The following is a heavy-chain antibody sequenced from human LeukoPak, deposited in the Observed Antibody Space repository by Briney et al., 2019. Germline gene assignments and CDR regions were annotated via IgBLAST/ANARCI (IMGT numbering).Heavy chain of an antibody. J-gene: IGHJ4*02. CDR3: ARGYSNYYFDY. V-gene: IGHV3-21*01. D-gene: IGHD4-11*01. CDR1: GFTFSSYS. CDR2: IAGSSSYI. Sequence: KPGGSLRLSCAASGFTFSSYSMHWVRQAPGKGLEWVSSIAGSSSYIYYADSVKGRFTISRDNANSSLYLQMNSLRADDTAVYYCARGYSNYYFDYWGQGTLVTVSS.